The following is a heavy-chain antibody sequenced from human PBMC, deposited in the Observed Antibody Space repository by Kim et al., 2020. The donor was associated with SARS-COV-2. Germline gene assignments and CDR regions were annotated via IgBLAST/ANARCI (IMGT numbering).Heavy chain of an antibody. Sequence: SETLSLTCTVYGGSISSSSYYWGWIRQPPGKGLEWIGSIYYSGSTYYNPSLKSRVTISVDTPKNQFSLKLSSVTAADTAVYYCASHRVGGYSGYDYNWFDPWAQRPLVTVSS. D-gene: IGHD5-12*01. V-gene: IGHV4-39*01. CDR2: IYYSGST. CDR1: GGSISSSSYY. J-gene: IGHJ5*02. CDR3: ASHRVGGYSGYDYNWFDP.